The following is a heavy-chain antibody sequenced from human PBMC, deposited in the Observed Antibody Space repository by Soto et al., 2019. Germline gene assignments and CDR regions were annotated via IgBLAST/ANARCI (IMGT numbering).Heavy chain of an antibody. D-gene: IGHD6-19*01. CDR2: IIDDGGRA. CDR1: GFTFNSYA. Sequence: GSLRLSCSASGFTFNSYAMSWVRQAPGKGLEWVSAIIDDGGRAYYADSVKGRFTISRDNFNNTLSLQMNSLRAEDTAVYYCAKDKMEQWLVRGYFDYWGQGTQVTVSS. V-gene: IGHV3-23*01. J-gene: IGHJ4*02. CDR3: AKDKMEQWLVRGYFDY.